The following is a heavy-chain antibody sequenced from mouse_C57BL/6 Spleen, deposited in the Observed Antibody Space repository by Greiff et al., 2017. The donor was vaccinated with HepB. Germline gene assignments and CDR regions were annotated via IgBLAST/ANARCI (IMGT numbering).Heavy chain of an antibody. CDR2: IYPGNSDT. V-gene: IGHV1-5*01. D-gene: IGHD2-3*01. CDR1: GYTFTSYW. J-gene: IGHJ2*01. CDR3: TRGDDGYYVRFDY. Sequence: EVQLQQSGTVLARPGASVKMSCKTSGYTFTSYWMHWVKQRPGQGLEWIGAIYPGNSDTSYNQKFKGKAKLTAVTSASTAYMELSSLTNEDSAVYYCTRGDDGYYVRFDYWGQGTTLTVSS.